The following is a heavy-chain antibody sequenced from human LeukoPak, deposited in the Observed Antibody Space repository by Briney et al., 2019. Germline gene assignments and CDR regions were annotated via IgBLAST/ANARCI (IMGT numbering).Heavy chain of an antibody. J-gene: IGHJ4*02. Sequence: GGSLRLSCAASGFTFSNYEMKWVRQAPGEGLEWVSYIGSSGTLMYYADSVKGRFTISRDNAKNSLYLQVNSLRAEDTAVYYCARGWAGNYWGQGTLVTVSS. V-gene: IGHV3-48*03. D-gene: IGHD6-19*01. CDR2: IGSSGTLM. CDR1: GFTFSNYE. CDR3: ARGWAGNY.